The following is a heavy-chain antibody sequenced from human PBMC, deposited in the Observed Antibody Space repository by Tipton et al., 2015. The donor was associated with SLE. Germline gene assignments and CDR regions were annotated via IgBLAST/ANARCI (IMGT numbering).Heavy chain of an antibody. Sequence: TLSLTCAVSGASLSDSSYYWGWIRLSPGKGLEWIGSVYYSGITYYSPSLKSRVRISMYTSRNQFSLKLNSVTAADTAVYYCARYYTHIDLWGQGTLVTVSS. CDR3: ARYYTHIDL. CDR2: VYYSGIT. D-gene: IGHD3-10*01. CDR1: GASLSDSSYY. J-gene: IGHJ5*02. V-gene: IGHV4-39*07.